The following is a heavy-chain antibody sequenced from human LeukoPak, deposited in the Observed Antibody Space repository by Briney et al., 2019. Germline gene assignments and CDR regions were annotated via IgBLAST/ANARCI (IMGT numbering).Heavy chain of an antibody. CDR1: GGSISSYY. D-gene: IGHD2-15*01. CDR3: ARQTSGGTTNYFDY. CDR2: SYYSGST. V-gene: IGHV4-59*08. J-gene: IGHJ4*02. Sequence: SETLSLTCTVSGGSISSYYWSWIRQPPGKGLEWIGSSYYSGSTYYKPSLKSRVTISVDTSKNQFSLKLTSVTAADTAVYYCARQTSGGTTNYFDYWGQGTLVTVSS.